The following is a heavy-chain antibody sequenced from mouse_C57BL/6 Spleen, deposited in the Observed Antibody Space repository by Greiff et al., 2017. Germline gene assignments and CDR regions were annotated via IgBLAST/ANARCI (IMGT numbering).Heavy chain of an antibody. D-gene: IGHD2-4*01. CDR1: GYTFTSYW. J-gene: IGHJ1*03. CDR2: IDPSDSET. Sequence: VQLQQPGAELVTPGSSVKLSCKASGYTFTSYWMHWVKQRPIQGLEWIGNIDPSDSETHYNQKFKDKATLTVDKSSSTAYMQLSSLTSEDSAVYYCARHYYDYDWYFDVWGTGTTVTVSS. V-gene: IGHV1-52*01. CDR3: ARHYYDYDWYFDV.